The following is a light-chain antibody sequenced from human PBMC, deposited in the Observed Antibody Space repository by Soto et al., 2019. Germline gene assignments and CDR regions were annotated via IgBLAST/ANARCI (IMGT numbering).Light chain of an antibody. Sequence: DIQMAQSPSSLSASVGDRVTITCRASQSISTNLIWYQHKLGKAPKLLIYAASNLQSGVPSRFSGSGSGTDFTLTISSLQPEELATYYCQQSYTAPPTFGQGTKVDIK. CDR1: QSISTN. CDR3: QQSYTAPPT. J-gene: IGKJ1*01. V-gene: IGKV1-39*01. CDR2: AAS.